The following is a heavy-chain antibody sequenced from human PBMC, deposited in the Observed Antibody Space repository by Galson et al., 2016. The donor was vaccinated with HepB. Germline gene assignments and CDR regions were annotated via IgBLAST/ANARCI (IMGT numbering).Heavy chain of an antibody. D-gene: IGHD3-10*01. CDR1: GFTFSNYW. J-gene: IGHJ4*02. V-gene: IGHV3-74*01. CDR3: ARDLGLLWFFY. Sequence: SLRLSCAASGFTFSNYWMYWVRQAPGKGLVWVSRIDSDGTSTSYADSVRGRFTISRDNAKNTLYLQMNSLRAEDTGVYYCARDLGLLWFFYWGQGTLVTVSS. CDR2: IDSDGTST.